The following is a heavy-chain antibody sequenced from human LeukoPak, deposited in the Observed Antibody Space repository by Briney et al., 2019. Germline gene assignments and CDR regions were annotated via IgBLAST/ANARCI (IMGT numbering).Heavy chain of an antibody. CDR2: IYYSGTT. J-gene: IGHJ4*02. D-gene: IGHD6-13*01. CDR1: GGSISSYY. CDR3: ARGVYIAAAQYGY. Sequence: SETLSLTCTVSGGSISSYYWSWIRQPPGKGLERIGYIYYSGTTNCNPSLKSRVTISVDTSKNQFSLKLSSVTAADTAVYYCARGVYIAAAQYGYWGQGTLVTVSS. V-gene: IGHV4-59*01.